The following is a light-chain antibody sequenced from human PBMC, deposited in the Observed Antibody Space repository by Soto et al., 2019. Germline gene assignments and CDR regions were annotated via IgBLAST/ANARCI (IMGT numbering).Light chain of an antibody. J-gene: IGKJ1*01. CDR1: QSLVHNDGNTY. CDR2: KIS. V-gene: IGKV2-24*01. CDR3: MQATHYPWT. Sequence: EIVMTQTPLSSAVTLGQPASISCRSSQSLVHNDGNTYLTWFQQRPGQPPRLLLYKISNRYSGVPARLSGSGAGTNFALKISRVEVEDVGVYYCMQATHYPWTFNQGNKVEIK.